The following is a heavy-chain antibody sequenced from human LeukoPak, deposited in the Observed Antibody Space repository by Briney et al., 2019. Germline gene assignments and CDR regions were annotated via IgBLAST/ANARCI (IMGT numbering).Heavy chain of an antibody. CDR2: IIPIFGTA. D-gene: IGHD6-19*01. CDR3: ARDLQYSSGWYYFIY. Sequence: SVEVSCKASGGTFSSYAISWVRQAPGQGLEWMGGIIPIFGTANYAQKFQGRVTITTDESTSTAYMELSSLRSEDTAVYYCARDLQYSSGWYYFIYWGQGTLVTVSS. V-gene: IGHV1-69*05. J-gene: IGHJ4*02. CDR1: GGTFSSYA.